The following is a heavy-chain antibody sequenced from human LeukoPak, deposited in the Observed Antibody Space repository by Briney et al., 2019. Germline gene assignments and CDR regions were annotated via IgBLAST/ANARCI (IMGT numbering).Heavy chain of an antibody. CDR3: ARENYYGSGTFYSHHGMDV. CDR1: GGSFGGYH. CDR2: INHYEST. J-gene: IGHJ6*02. Sequence: SETLSLTCAVYGGSFGGYHWSWIRQPPGKGLERIGEINHYESTNYNPSLKSRATISVDTSKNQFSLKLSSVTAADTAVYYCARENYYGSGTFYSHHGMDVWGQGTTVTVSS. D-gene: IGHD3-10*01. V-gene: IGHV4-34*01.